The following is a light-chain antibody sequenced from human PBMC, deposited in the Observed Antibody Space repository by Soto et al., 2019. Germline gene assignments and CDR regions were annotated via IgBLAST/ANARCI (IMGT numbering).Light chain of an antibody. V-gene: IGKV1-5*03. Sequence: SQLTQSPFTLSACIGDRVTSXXRDSQSISSWLAWYQQKPGKAPXPLIYKASSLESGVPSRFSGSGSGTEFTLTISSLQPDDFATYYCQQYNRYSRTFGQGTKVDI. CDR2: KAS. CDR3: QQYNRYSRT. CDR1: QSISSW. J-gene: IGKJ1*01.